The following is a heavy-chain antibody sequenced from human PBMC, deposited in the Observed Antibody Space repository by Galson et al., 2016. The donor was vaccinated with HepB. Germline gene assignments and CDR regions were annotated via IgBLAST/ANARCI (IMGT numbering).Heavy chain of an antibody. CDR1: GFTFSSYV. Sequence: SLRLSCAASGFTFSSYVMSWVRQAPGKGLEWVSGISGSGGGAVYSDSVKGRFTICRNNSRNTLFLQMNSLRVDDTALYYCAKDGVGTIADWFDAWGQGTLVTVSS. D-gene: IGHD1-26*01. V-gene: IGHV3-23*01. J-gene: IGHJ5*02. CDR2: ISGSGGGA. CDR3: AKDGVGTIADWFDA.